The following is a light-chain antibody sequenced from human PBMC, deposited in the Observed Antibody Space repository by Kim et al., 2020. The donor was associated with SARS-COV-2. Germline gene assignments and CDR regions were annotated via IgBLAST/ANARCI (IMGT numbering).Light chain of an antibody. Sequence: SYELTQPPSVSVSPGQTASITCSGDKLGDKYACWCQQKPGQSPVLVIYQDSKRPSGIPERFSGSNSGNTATLTISGTQAMDEADYYCQAWDSSTPVFGTGTKVAVL. CDR3: QAWDSSTPV. J-gene: IGLJ1*01. CDR1: KLGDKY. V-gene: IGLV3-1*01. CDR2: QDS.